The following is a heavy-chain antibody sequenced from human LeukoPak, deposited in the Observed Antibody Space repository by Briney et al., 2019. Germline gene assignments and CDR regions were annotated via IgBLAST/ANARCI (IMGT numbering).Heavy chain of an antibody. Sequence: GRSLRLSCAASGFTFSSYGMHWVRQAPGKGLEWVAVISYDGSNKYYADSVKGRFTISRDNSKNTLYLQMNSLRAEDTAVYYCARRSGITMVRGANDYWGQGTLVTVSS. V-gene: IGHV3-30*03. CDR3: ARRSGITMVRGANDY. CDR2: ISYDGSNK. D-gene: IGHD3-10*01. CDR1: GFTFSSYG. J-gene: IGHJ4*02.